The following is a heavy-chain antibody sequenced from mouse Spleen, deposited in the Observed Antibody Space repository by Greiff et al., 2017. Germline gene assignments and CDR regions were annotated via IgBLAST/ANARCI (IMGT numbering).Heavy chain of an antibody. J-gene: IGHJ2*01. CDR3: ARREYGNYVYFYY. CDR2: INPGSGGT. V-gene: IGHV1-54*01. D-gene: IGHD2-10*02. CDR1: GYAFTNYL. Sequence: VQLQQSGAELVRPGTSVKVSCKASGYAFTNYLIEWVKQRPGQGLEWIGVINPGSGGTNYNEKFKGKATLTADKSSSTAYMQLSSLTSDDSAVYFCARREYGNYVYFYYWGQGTTLTVSS.